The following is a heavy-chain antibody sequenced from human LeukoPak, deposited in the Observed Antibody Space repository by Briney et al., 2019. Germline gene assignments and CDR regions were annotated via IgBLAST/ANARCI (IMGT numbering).Heavy chain of an antibody. Sequence: APVRVSCKASGYTFTGYYMHWVRQAPGQGLEWMRWINPNSGGTNYAQKFQGRVTMTRDTSISTAYMELSRLRSDDTAVYYCARGAAAGRPSYYYYGMDVWGQGTTVTVSS. J-gene: IGHJ6*02. D-gene: IGHD6-13*01. V-gene: IGHV1-2*02. CDR1: GYTFTGYY. CDR2: INPNSGGT. CDR3: ARGAAAGRPSYYYYGMDV.